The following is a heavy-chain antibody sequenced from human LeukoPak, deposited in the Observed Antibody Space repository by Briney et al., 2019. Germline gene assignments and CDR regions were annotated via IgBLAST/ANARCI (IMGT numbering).Heavy chain of an antibody. CDR1: GGSISSYY. Sequence: SETLSLTCTVSGGSISSYYWTWIRQPPGKGLEWIGYIDYTGTTNYNPSLKSRVTMSVDTSKDHFSLRLSSVTAADTAVYYCARGKPYRSGYPFDYWGQGTLVTVSS. D-gene: IGHD5-12*01. CDR3: ARGKPYRSGYPFDY. V-gene: IGHV4-59*01. J-gene: IGHJ4*02. CDR2: IDYTGTT.